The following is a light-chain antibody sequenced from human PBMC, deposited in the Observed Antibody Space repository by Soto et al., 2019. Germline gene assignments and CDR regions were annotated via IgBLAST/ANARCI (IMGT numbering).Light chain of an antibody. V-gene: IGLV2-23*02. Sequence: QSALTQPASVSGSPGQSITISCTGTSSDVGSYNLVSWYQQHPGKAPKLMIYEVSKRPSGVSNRFSGSKSGNTASLTISGLQAEDEADYYCCSYAGSSTFLVFGGGTQLTVL. CDR3: CSYAGSSTFLV. J-gene: IGLJ3*02. CDR2: EVS. CDR1: SSDVGSYNL.